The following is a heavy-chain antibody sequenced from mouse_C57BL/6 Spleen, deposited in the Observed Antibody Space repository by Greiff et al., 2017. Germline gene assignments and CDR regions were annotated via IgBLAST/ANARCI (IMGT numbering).Heavy chain of an antibody. CDR2: IRYSGST. CDR3: ARASDGYYAVGD. CDR1: GYSITSGYD. D-gene: IGHD2-3*01. Sequence: VQLQESGPGMVKPSQSLSLTCTATGYSITSGYDWHWIRHFPGNKLEWMGYIRYSGSTNYNPYLKSEISITQDTSKNHFFLKLNSVTTEDTATYCCARASDGYYAVGDWGQGASVTVSS. V-gene: IGHV3-1*01. J-gene: IGHJ4*01.